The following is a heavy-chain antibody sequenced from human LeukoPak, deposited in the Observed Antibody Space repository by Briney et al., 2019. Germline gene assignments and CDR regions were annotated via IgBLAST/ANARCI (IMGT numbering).Heavy chain of an antibody. V-gene: IGHV3-30*04. D-gene: IGHD5-24*01. J-gene: IGHJ4*02. Sequence: GGSLRLSCAASGFTFSRYAFHWVRQAPGKGLEWVAVISNDGSKKDYADSVKGRFTMSRDNSKNTLYLQMNSLRAEDTAVYYCAKNGDSERWLQPKFVTHWGQGTLVTVSS. CDR3: AKNGDSERWLQPKFVTH. CDR1: GFTFSRYA. CDR2: ISNDGSKK.